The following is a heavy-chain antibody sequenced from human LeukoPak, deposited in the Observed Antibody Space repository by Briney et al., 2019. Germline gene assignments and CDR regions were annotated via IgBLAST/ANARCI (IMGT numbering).Heavy chain of an antibody. CDR1: GGTFSSYA. D-gene: IGHD3-10*01. CDR3: ARDYYGSGSYYTPYY. Sequence: GASVTVSCKASGGTFSSYAISWVRQAPGQGLEWMGGIIPIFGTANYAQKFQGRVTITADESTSTAYMELSSLRSEDTAVYYCARDYYGSGSYYTPYYWGQGTLVTVSS. V-gene: IGHV1-69*13. CDR2: IIPIFGTA. J-gene: IGHJ4*02.